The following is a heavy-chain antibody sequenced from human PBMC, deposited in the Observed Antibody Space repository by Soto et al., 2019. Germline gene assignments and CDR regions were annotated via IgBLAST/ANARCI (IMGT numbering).Heavy chain of an antibody. Sequence: WGSMRLSCAASGFSVENFGMSWVRQAPGKGLEWISSISGSGFKKYYADSVKGRFTISRDNSKNTLYLQMNSLRAEDTAVYYCAKWLLDTGYWGQGTQVTVSS. V-gene: IGHV3-23*01. D-gene: IGHD3-3*01. CDR3: AKWLLDTGY. CDR1: GFSVENFG. CDR2: ISGSGFKK. J-gene: IGHJ4*02.